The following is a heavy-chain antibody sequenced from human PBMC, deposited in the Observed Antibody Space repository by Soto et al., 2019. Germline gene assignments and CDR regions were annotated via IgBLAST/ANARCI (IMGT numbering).Heavy chain of an antibody. J-gene: IGHJ4*02. CDR1: GFTFSNYA. Sequence: GSLRLSCAASGFTFSNYAMSWVRQAPGKGLEWVSAISSSGGSTYYADSVKGRFTISRDNSKNTLYLQMNSLRAEDTAGYYCASKGPGDHVLHYWGQGPLVTVSS. CDR2: ISSSGGST. D-gene: IGHD3-10*01. CDR3: ASKGPGDHVLHY. V-gene: IGHV3-23*01.